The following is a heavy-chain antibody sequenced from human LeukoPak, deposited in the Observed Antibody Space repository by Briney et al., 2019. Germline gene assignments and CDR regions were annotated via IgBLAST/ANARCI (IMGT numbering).Heavy chain of an antibody. D-gene: IGHD5-24*01. CDR2: IKQDGSDK. V-gene: IGHV3-7*04. Sequence: GALILSCAASGFTFSSYWMTWVRQAPGKGLEWVANIKQDGSDKYYVDSVKGRFTISRDNAKNSLYLQMNSLRGEDTAVYYCARAEEQRWGYVDYWGQGTLVTVSS. J-gene: IGHJ4*02. CDR3: ARAEEQRWGYVDY. CDR1: GFTFSSYW.